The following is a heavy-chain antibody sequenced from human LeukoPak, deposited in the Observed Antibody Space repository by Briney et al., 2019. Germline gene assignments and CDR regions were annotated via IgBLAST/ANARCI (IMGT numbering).Heavy chain of an antibody. CDR2: INHSGST. J-gene: IGHJ5*02. V-gene: IGHV4-34*01. D-gene: IGHD6-13*01. Sequence: SSETLSLTCAVYGGSFSGYYWSWIRQPPGKGLEWIGEINHSGSTNYNPSLKSRVTISVDTSKNQFSLKLSSVTAADTAVYYCARGSGSSWYRRSYNWFDPWGQGTLVTVSS. CDR3: ARGSGSSWYRRSYNWFDP. CDR1: GGSFSGYY.